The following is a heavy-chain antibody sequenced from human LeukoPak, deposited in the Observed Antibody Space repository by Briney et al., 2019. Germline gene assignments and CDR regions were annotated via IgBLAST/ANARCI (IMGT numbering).Heavy chain of an antibody. CDR2: MNTYSGTT. V-gene: IGHV1-2*02. CDR1: GFSFTYFFAGYY. D-gene: IGHD2-15*01. Sequence: ASVKVSCKTSGFSFTYFFAGYYIHWVRPAPGQGLEWLGWMNTYSGTTDYAQRLQGRVYMTGDISTTTAYMELIGLRADDTAVYYCARYASGGLWYLDYWGQGTLVSVSS. CDR3: ARYASGGLWYLDY. J-gene: IGHJ4*02.